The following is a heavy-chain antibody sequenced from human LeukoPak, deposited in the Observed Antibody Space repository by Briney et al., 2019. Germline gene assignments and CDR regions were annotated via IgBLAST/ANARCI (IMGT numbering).Heavy chain of an antibody. CDR2: IYYSGST. D-gene: IGHD5-18*01. CDR1: GGSISSYY. V-gene: IGHV4-59*01. J-gene: IGHJ3*02. CDR3: ARDRRGYPGAFDI. Sequence: SETLSLTCTVSGGSISSYYWSWIRQPPGKGLEWIGYIYYSGSTNYNPSLKSRVTISVDTSKNQSSLKLSSVTAADTAVYYCARDRRGYPGAFDIWGQGTMVTVSS.